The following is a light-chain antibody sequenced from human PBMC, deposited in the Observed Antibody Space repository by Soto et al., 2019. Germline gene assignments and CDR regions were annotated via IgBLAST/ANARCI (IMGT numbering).Light chain of an antibody. CDR3: QQYNNWPRT. CDR2: GAS. J-gene: IGKJ3*01. Sequence: EIVMTQSPATLSVSPGERATLSCRASQSVSSKLGWYQQKPGQAPRLLIYGASIRATGIPARFSGSGSGTELTLTISSLQSEDFAVYYCQQYNNWPRTFGPGTKVDIK. CDR1: QSVSSK. V-gene: IGKV3-15*01.